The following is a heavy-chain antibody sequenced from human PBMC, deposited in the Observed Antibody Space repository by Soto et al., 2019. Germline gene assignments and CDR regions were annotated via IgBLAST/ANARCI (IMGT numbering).Heavy chain of an antibody. CDR3: TKANRYCSGANCFTFDY. CDR1: GLIFSNYA. Sequence: PGGSLRLSCAASGLIFSNYAMSWVRQAPGKGLEWVSTFSSGGGGTYYADSVKGRFTISRDNSKNTLSLQMNSLRAEDTAVYYCTKANRYCSGANCFTFDYWGLGTLVTVSS. D-gene: IGHD2-15*01. V-gene: IGHV3-23*01. J-gene: IGHJ4*02. CDR2: FSSGGGGT.